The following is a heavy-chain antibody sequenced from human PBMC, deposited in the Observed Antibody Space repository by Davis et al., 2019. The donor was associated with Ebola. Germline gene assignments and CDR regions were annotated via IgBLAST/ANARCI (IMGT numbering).Heavy chain of an antibody. Sequence: ESLKISCTVSGGSVSSGSYYWSWIRQPPGKGLEWIWYMYYSGSTNYNPSLKSRVTISVDTSKNQFSRKLSSVTAADTAVYYCARIAAAGPYYFDYWGQGTLVTVSS. CDR3: ARIAAAGPYYFDY. D-gene: IGHD6-13*01. J-gene: IGHJ4*02. CDR2: MYYSGST. V-gene: IGHV4-61*01. CDR1: GGSVSSGSYY.